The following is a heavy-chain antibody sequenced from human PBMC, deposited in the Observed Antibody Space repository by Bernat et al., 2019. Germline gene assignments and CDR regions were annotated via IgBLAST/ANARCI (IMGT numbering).Heavy chain of an antibody. CDR2: IWYDGSNK. D-gene: IGHD3-22*01. Sequence: QVQLVESGGGVVQPGRSLRLSCAASRFSFSSYGMHWVRQAPGKGLEWVAVIWYDGSNKYYAESVKGRFTNSRDNSKNTLFLQMNSLRAEDTAVYYCARSMLVPGYFDYWGQGTLVTVSS. J-gene: IGHJ4*02. CDR1: RFSFSSYG. CDR3: ARSMLVPGYFDY. V-gene: IGHV3-33*01.